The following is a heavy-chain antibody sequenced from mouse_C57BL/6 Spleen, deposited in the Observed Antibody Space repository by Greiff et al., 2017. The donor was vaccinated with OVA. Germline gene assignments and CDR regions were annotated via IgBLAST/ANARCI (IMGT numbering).Heavy chain of an antibody. D-gene: IGHD2-2*01. CDR1: GYTFTSYW. CDR3: ARGVTTLFDY. J-gene: IGHJ2*01. Sequence: QVQLQQPGAELVKPGASVKMSCKASGYTFTSYWITWVKQRPGQGLEWIGDVYPGSGSTTYHEKFKSQATLTVATSSSPAYMQLSSLTSEDAAVYYCARGVTTLFDYWGQGTTLTVSS. V-gene: IGHV1-55*01. CDR2: VYPGSGST.